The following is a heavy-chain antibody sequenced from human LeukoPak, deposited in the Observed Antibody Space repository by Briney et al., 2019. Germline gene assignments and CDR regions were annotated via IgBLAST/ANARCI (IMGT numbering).Heavy chain of an antibody. CDR2: ISSSSSYI. Sequence: GGSLRLSCAASGFTFSSYSMNWVRQAPGKGLEWVSSISSSSSYIYYADSVKGRFTISRDNAKNSLYLQMNSLRAEDKAVYYCARDPIWFGELHLFDYWGQGTLVTVSS. V-gene: IGHV3-21*01. CDR3: ARDPIWFGELHLFDY. D-gene: IGHD3-10*01. CDR1: GFTFSSYS. J-gene: IGHJ4*02.